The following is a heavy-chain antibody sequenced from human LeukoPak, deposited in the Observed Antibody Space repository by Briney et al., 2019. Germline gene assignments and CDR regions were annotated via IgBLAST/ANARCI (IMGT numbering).Heavy chain of an antibody. V-gene: IGHV3-15*01. CDR2: IKSKTSGEQK. CDR3: TTDGSGVGRGGFDY. Sequence: GGSLRLSCAASGFTFSSAWLTWVRQAPGKGLEWVGRIKSKTSGEQKAYAAPVKGRFTISRDDSQNTLSLKMNSMKTEDTAVYYCTTDGSGVGRGGFDYWGQGTLVTVSS. J-gene: IGHJ4*02. CDR1: GFTFSSAW. D-gene: IGHD1-26*01.